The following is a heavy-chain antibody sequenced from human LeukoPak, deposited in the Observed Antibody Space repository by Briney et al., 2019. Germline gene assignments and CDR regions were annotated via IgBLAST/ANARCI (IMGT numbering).Heavy chain of an antibody. CDR1: GFTISSYG. V-gene: IGHV3-43*01. CDR2: VSWGGATV. D-gene: IGHD3-3*01. CDR3: AKVRSPRVVTKSFDF. J-gene: IGHJ4*01. Sequence: GGSLRLSCAASGFTISSYGMSWGRQAPGKGVEWVSLVSWGGATVYYADSVKGRFTISRDNSKNSLFLEMNNLGHEDTALYYCAKVRSPRVVTKSFDFWGHGTLVTVSS.